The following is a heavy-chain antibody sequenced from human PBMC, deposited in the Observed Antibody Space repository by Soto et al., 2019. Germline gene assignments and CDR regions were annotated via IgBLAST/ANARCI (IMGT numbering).Heavy chain of an antibody. CDR3: ASHVWYSSIEYFQE. D-gene: IGHD6-13*01. V-gene: IGHV4-39*01. J-gene: IGHJ1*01. Sequence: QLQLQESGPGLVKPSETLSLTCTVSGGSISSSSYYWGWIRQPPGKGLEWIGSIYYSGSTYYNPSLKSRVTISVDTSKNQFSLKLSSVTAADTAVYYCASHVWYSSIEYFQEWGQGTLVTVSS. CDR2: IYYSGST. CDR1: GGSISSSSYY.